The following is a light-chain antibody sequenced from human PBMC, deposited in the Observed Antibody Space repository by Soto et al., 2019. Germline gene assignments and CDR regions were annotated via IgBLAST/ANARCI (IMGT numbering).Light chain of an antibody. V-gene: IGLV2-8*01. CDR3: SSFGATNNV. CDR1: SGDVGTYNY. CDR2: EVT. J-gene: IGLJ1*01. Sequence: QSALTQPPSASGSPGQSVTICCTGTSGDVGTYNYVSWYQQHPGKAPKLIIYEVTKRPSGVPDRFSGSKSGNTASLTVSGLQAEDEADYYCSSFGATNNVFGTGTKLTVL.